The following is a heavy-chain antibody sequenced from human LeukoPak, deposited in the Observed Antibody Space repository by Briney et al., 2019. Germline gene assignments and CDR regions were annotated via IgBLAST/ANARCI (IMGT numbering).Heavy chain of an antibody. J-gene: IGHJ6*02. D-gene: IGHD3-10*01. CDR1: SGSTSYYY. Sequence: PSETLSLTCTVSSGSTSYYYWSWIRQLPGKGLEWIGSTHYSGSTKYNSSLNSRVTMSVDTSKNQFSLRLTSVTAADTAVYFCASRSGRAYYGMDVWGQGTTVIVSS. CDR2: THYSGST. CDR3: ASRSGRAYYGMDV. V-gene: IGHV4-59*01.